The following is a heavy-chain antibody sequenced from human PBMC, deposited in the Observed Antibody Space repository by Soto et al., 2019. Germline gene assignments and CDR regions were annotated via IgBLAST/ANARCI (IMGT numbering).Heavy chain of an antibody. Sequence: QVQLVQSGAEVKQPGSSVKVSCKASGGTFSSYAISWVRQAPGQGLEWMGGIIPIFGTANYAQKFQGRVTITADESTSKAYMELSRLRSEDTAVYYCARDQVRGYCSGGSCYLGRFDPWGQGTLVTVSS. CDR3: ARDQVRGYCSGGSCYLGRFDP. CDR1: GGTFSSYA. J-gene: IGHJ5*02. CDR2: IIPIFGTA. V-gene: IGHV1-69*01. D-gene: IGHD2-15*01.